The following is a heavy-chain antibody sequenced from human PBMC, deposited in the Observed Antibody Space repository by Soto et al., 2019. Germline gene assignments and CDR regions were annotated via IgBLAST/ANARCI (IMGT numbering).Heavy chain of an antibody. D-gene: IGHD2-2*01. CDR2: ISYSGTT. J-gene: IGHJ3*01. CDR1: GDSITTSGHL. Sequence: QVQLQESGPGLLKPSNTLSLTCTVSGDSITTSGHLWGWIRQPPGKGLECIGTISYSGTTIYSPSLKGQTTISVGSSTGQYSLTLGSVTAADSAVYYCRRHDHVAFTINVFHVWGQGTRVTVSS. CDR3: RRHDHVAFTINVFHV. V-gene: IGHV4-39*01.